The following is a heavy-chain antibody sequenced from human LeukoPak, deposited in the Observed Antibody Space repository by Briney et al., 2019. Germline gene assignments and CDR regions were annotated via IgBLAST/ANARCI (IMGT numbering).Heavy chain of an antibody. CDR3: AREDIVVVPAAKEDYYYYGMDV. Sequence: GGSLRLSCAASGFTVSSNYMSWVRQAPGKGLEWVSVIYSGGSTYYADSVKGRFTISRDNSKNTLYLQVNSLRAEDTAVYYCAREDIVVVPAAKEDYYYYGMDVWGQGTTVTVSS. CDR2: IYSGGST. V-gene: IGHV3-53*01. J-gene: IGHJ6*02. D-gene: IGHD2-2*01. CDR1: GFTVSSNY.